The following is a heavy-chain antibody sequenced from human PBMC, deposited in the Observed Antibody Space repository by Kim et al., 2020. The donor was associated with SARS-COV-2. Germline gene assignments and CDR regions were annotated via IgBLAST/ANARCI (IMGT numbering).Heavy chain of an antibody. CDR1: GYTFTSYA. Sequence: ASVKVSCKASGYTFTSYAMHWVRQAPGQRLEWMGWINAGNGNTKYSQKFQGRVTITRDTSASTAYMELSSLRSEDTAVYYCAREGDSEDLYYYYGMDVWGQGTTVTVSS. D-gene: IGHD1-26*01. CDR3: AREGDSEDLYYYYGMDV. V-gene: IGHV1-3*01. CDR2: INAGNGNT. J-gene: IGHJ6*02.